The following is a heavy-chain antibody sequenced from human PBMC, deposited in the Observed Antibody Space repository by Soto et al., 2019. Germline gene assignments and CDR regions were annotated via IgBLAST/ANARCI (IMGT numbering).Heavy chain of an antibody. CDR3: AIIAAAGPYYYYGMDV. Sequence: GASVKVSCKASGYTFTSYYMHWVRQAPGEGLEWMGIINPSGGSTSYAQKLQGRVTMTRDTSTSTVYMELSSLRSEDTAVYYCAIIAAAGPYYYYGMDVWGQGTTVTVSS. CDR1: GYTFTSYY. V-gene: IGHV1-46*01. J-gene: IGHJ6*02. CDR2: INPSGGST. D-gene: IGHD6-13*01.